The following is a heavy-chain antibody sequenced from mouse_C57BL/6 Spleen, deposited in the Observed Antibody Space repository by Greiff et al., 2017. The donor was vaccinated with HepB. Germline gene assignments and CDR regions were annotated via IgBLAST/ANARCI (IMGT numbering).Heavy chain of an antibody. D-gene: IGHD1-1*01. V-gene: IGHV5-17*01. CDR2: ISSGSSTI. CDR3: ARPDYYGSSYGAGFAY. CDR1: GFTFSDYG. Sequence: EVQGVESGGGLVKPGGSLKLSCAASGFTFSDYGMHWVRQAPEKGLEWVAYISSGSSTIYYADTVKGRFPISRDNAKTTLFLQMTSLRSEDTAMYECARPDYYGSSYGAGFAYWGQGTLVTVSA. J-gene: IGHJ3*01.